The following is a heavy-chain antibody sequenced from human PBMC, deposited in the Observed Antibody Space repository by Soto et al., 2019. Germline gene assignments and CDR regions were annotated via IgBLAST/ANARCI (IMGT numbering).Heavy chain of an antibody. CDR2: IRRKTEGGTT. D-gene: IGHD6-6*01. CDR1: GFTFSNAW. V-gene: IGHV3-15*07. CDR3: TATPGSSSPRRYTSLDYFFC. J-gene: IGHJ4*02. Sequence: EVQLVESGGGLVKPGGSLRLSCAASGFTFSNAWMNWVRQAPGKGLEWVGRIRRKTEGGTTDNPAPVTGRFTISRDDSQNPPVLQRDRLKTEDAAAYYGTATPGSSSPRRYTSLDYFFCWGRGNLVPLSP.